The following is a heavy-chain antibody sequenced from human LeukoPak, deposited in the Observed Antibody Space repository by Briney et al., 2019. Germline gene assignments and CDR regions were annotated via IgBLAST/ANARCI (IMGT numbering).Heavy chain of an antibody. CDR2: SSVYNGNT. D-gene: IGHD3-22*01. CDR3: ARNHPYYYDSNGLYYFDY. Sequence: ASVKVSCKTSGYTFTNNAITWVRRAPGQGLEWLGWSSVYNGNTNYAQKLQGRVTMTTDTSTTTVYMELRSLRSDDTAVYYCARNHPYYYDSNGLYYFDYWGQGTLVTVSS. CDR1: GYTFTNNA. V-gene: IGHV1-18*01. J-gene: IGHJ4*02.